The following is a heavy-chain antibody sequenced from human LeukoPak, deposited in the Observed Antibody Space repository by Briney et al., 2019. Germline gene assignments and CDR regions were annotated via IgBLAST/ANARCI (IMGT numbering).Heavy chain of an antibody. J-gene: IGHJ3*01. Sequence: PSETLSLTCTVSGGSVSKYYWSWIRQPVGKGLEWIGRFYTSGVINYNPSLKSRVTMSVDTSKNHFSLTLTSVTAADTALYYCARGYCSSTSCWAEDAFDLWGQGTMVTVSS. CDR2: FYTSGVI. V-gene: IGHV4-4*07. CDR1: GGSVSKYY. D-gene: IGHD2-2*01. CDR3: ARGYCSSTSCWAEDAFDL.